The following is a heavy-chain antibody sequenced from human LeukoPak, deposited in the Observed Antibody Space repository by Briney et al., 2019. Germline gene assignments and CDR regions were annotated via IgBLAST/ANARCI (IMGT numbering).Heavy chain of an antibody. Sequence: GGSLRLSCAASGFTFAVSPMSWVRQAPGKGLEWVSAIGANGFDTYYADSVKGRFTMSRDNSKDTPYLQMDSLRAEDTAVYYCVTKTTVTYYWYFDLWGRGALVTVSS. CDR2: IGANGFDT. J-gene: IGHJ2*01. D-gene: IGHD4-17*01. V-gene: IGHV3-23*01. CDR1: GFTFAVSP. CDR3: VTKTTVTYYWYFDL.